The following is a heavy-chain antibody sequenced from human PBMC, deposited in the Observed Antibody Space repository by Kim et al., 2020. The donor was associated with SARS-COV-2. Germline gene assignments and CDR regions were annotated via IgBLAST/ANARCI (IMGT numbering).Heavy chain of an antibody. Sequence: SVKVSCKASGGTFSSYAISWVRQAPGQGLEWMGGIIPIFGTANYAQKFQGRVTITADESTSTAYMELSSLRSEDTAVYYCARAWNYNSDYYYYYGMDVWGQGTTVTVSS. CDR2: IIPIFGTA. D-gene: IGHD1-7*01. J-gene: IGHJ6*02. CDR3: ARAWNYNSDYYYYYGMDV. CDR1: GGTFSSYA. V-gene: IGHV1-69*13.